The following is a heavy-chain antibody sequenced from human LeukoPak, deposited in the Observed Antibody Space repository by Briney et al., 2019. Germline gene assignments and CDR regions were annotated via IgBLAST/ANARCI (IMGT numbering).Heavy chain of an antibody. V-gene: IGHV4-59*12. Sequence: SETLSLTCTVSGGSISSYYWSWIRQPPGKGLEWIGYIYYSGSTNYNLSLKSRVTISVDTSKNQFSLKLSSVTAADTAVYYCARDHCSSTSCLDIWGQGTMVTVSS. CDR3: ARDHCSSTSCLDI. CDR1: GGSISSYY. CDR2: IYYSGST. D-gene: IGHD2-2*01. J-gene: IGHJ3*02.